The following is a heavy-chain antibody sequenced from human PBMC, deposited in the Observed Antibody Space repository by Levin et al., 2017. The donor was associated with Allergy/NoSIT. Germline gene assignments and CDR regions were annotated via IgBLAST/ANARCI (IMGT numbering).Heavy chain of an antibody. CDR3: ARVVGGYYYYFDY. Sequence: PGGSLRLSCTVSGGSISSSSYYWGWIRQPPGKGLEWIGSIYYSGSTYYNPSLKSRVTISVDTSKNQFSLKLSSVTAADTAVYYCARVVGGYYYYFDYWGQGTLVTVSS. V-gene: IGHV4-39*07. CDR1: GGSISSSSYY. J-gene: IGHJ4*02. CDR2: IYYSGST. D-gene: IGHD3-22*01.